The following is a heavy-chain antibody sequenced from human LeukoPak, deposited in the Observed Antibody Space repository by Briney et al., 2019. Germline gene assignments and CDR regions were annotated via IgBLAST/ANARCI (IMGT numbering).Heavy chain of an antibody. J-gene: IGHJ6*02. Sequence: ASVKVSCKASGGIYRRYSITWVRQAPGQGLEWMGWINPNTGATTYAQRFQGRVTLTRDTSISTAYMDLSRLRPDDTAVYYCASVGVVADYGLDVWGQGTTVTVSS. CDR3: ASVGVVADYGLDV. V-gene: IGHV1-2*02. CDR1: GGIYRRYS. CDR2: INPNTGAT. D-gene: IGHD2-15*01.